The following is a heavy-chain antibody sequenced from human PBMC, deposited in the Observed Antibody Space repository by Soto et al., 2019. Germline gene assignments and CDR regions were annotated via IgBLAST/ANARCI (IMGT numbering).Heavy chain of an antibody. Sequence: QVQLVQSGAEVKKPGASVKVSCKASGYTFTSYDISWVRQATGQGLEWMGWMNPNSGNTGYEQKFQGRVTMTRNTYGSGACIELSILRSEDTAVYYFARSTGGLGYSFDLWGPGTMGTVSS. CDR3: ARSTGGLGYSFDL. CDR1: GYTFTSYD. D-gene: IGHD2-15*01. V-gene: IGHV1-8*01. CDR2: MNPNSGNT. J-gene: IGHJ3*01.